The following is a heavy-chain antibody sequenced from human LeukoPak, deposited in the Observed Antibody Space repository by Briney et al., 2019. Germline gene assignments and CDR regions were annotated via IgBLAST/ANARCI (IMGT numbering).Heavy chain of an antibody. CDR3: AKESPHFDY. J-gene: IGHJ4*02. CDR1: GFTFSSYG. Sequence: GRSLRLSCAASGFTFSSYGMHWVRQAPGKGLEWVAVISYDGSNKYYADSVKGRFTISRGNSKNTLYLQMNSLRAEDTAVYYCAKESPHFDYWGQGTLVTVSS. CDR2: ISYDGSNK. V-gene: IGHV3-30*18.